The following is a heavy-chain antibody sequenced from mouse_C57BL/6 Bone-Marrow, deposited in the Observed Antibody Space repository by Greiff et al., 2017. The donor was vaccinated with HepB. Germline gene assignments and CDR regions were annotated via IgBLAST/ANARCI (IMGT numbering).Heavy chain of an antibody. V-gene: IGHV7-3*01. D-gene: IGHD3-2*02. CDR3: ARYAAQATHAMDY. Sequence: EVQVVESGGGLVQPGGSLSLSCAASGFTFTDYYMSWVRQPPGKALEWLGFIRNKANGYTTEYSASVKGRFTISRDNSQSILYLQMNALRAEDSATYYCARYAAQATHAMDYWGQGTSVTVSS. CDR2: IRNKANGYTT. CDR1: GFTFTDYY. J-gene: IGHJ4*01.